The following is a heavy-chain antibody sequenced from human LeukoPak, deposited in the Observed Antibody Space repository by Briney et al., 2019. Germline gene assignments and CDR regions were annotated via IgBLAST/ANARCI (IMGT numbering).Heavy chain of an antibody. CDR3: ARWGYDYYYYYGMDV. Sequence: ASVKVSCKACGYTFASYDINWVRQGTGQGLEWMGWMNPNSGNTGYAQKFQGRVTMTRNTSISTAYMELSSLRSEDTAVYYCARWGYDYYYYYGMDVWGQGTTVTVSS. V-gene: IGHV1-8*01. CDR2: MNPNSGNT. CDR1: GYTFASYD. J-gene: IGHJ6*02. D-gene: IGHD2-2*01.